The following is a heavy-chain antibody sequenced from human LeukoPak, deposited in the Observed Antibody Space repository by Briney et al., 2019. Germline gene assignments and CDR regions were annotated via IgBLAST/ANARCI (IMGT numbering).Heavy chain of an antibody. V-gene: IGHV4-59*11. J-gene: IGHJ3*02. CDR2: IYYSGTT. D-gene: IGHD3-16*01. CDR3: ARWGDGFDI. CDR1: GVSISSRY. Sequence: PSETLSLTCTVSGVSISSRYWSWVRQPPGKGLEWIGYIYYSGTTMYNPSLKSRVTMSVDTSKKQFSLNLSSVTAADTAVYYCARWGDGFDIWGQGTMVTVSS.